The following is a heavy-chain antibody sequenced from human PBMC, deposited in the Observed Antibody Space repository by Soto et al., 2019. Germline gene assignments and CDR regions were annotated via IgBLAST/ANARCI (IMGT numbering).Heavy chain of an antibody. J-gene: IGHJ4*02. CDR2: LVVGSGNT. D-gene: IGHD3-3*01. Sequence: GASVKVSCKTSGFMFTSSAVQWVRQARGQRLEWIGWLVVGSGNTHYAQHFQERVTLTRDMSTGTAYMELSSLRSDDTAVYYCAAVPVLRFLKWLPAYFDYWGQGTLVTVSS. V-gene: IGHV1-58*01. CDR1: GFMFTSSA. CDR3: AAVPVLRFLKWLPAYFDY.